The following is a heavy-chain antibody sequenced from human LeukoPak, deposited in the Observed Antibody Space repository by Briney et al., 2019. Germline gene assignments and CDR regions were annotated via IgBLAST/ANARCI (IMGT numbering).Heavy chain of an antibody. J-gene: IGHJ5*02. CDR1: GFTFSSYN. Sequence: PGGSLRLSCAASGFTFSSYNMNWVRQAPGQGLEWVSSITSGSSYIYYADSVKGRFTISRDNAKSSLYLQMNSLRAEDTAVYYCARGRTSQYMVRGVPSNWFDPWGQGTLVTVSS. V-gene: IGHV3-21*01. CDR3: ARGRTSQYMVRGVPSNWFDP. D-gene: IGHD3-10*01. CDR2: ITSGSSYI.